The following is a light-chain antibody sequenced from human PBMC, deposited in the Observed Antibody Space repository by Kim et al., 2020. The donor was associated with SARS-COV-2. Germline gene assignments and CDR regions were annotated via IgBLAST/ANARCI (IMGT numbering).Light chain of an antibody. CDR3: QAWDSSTANWV. Sequence: SYELTQPPSVSVSPGQTASITCSGDKLGDKYACWYQQKPGQSPVLVIYQDSKRPSGIPERFSGSNSGNTATLTISGTQAMDEADYYCQAWDSSTANWVFGGGPQLTVL. CDR2: QDS. J-gene: IGLJ3*02. CDR1: KLGDKY. V-gene: IGLV3-1*01.